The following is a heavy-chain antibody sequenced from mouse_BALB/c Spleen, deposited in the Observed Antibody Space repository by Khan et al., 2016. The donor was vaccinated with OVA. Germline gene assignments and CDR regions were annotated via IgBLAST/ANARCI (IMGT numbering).Heavy chain of an antibody. CDR1: GHTFISYW. CDR3: TTSGLYGIFPY. CDR2: INPSTGYT. D-gene: IGHD1-3*01. V-gene: IGHV1-7*01. Sequence: VHLQQSGAELAKPGASVKMPYKASGHTFISYWMHWVKQRHGQGREWIGYINPSTGYTEYNKKFKDKATLTTDKASSTAYMQLSSLTSEDSAVYYCTTSGLYGIFPYWGQGTLVTVSA. J-gene: IGHJ3*01.